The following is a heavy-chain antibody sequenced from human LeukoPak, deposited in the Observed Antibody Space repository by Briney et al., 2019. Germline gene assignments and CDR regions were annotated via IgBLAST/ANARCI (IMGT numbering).Heavy chain of an antibody. D-gene: IGHD2-2*01. CDR3: AKGPYQLLINNWFDP. J-gene: IGHJ5*02. CDR2: ISYDGSNK. V-gene: IGHV3-30*18. CDR1: GFTFSSYG. Sequence: GGSLRLSCAASGFTFSSYGMHWVRQAPGKGLEWVAVISYDGSNKYYADSVKGRFTISRDNSKNTLYLQVNSLRAEDTAVYYCAKGPYQLLINNWFDPWGQGTLVTVSS.